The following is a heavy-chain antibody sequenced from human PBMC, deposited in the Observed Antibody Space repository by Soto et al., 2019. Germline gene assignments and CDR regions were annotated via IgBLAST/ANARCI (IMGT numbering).Heavy chain of an antibody. D-gene: IGHD6-6*01. CDR3: ARAYSSSFPDY. V-gene: IGHV4-34*01. J-gene: IGHJ4*02. Sequence: NPSETLSLTCAVYGGSFSGYYWSWIRQPPGKGLEWIGEINHSGSTNYNPSLKSRVTISVDTSKNQFSLKLSSVTAADTAVYYCARAYSSSFPDYWGQGTLVTVSS. CDR1: GGSFSGYY. CDR2: INHSGST.